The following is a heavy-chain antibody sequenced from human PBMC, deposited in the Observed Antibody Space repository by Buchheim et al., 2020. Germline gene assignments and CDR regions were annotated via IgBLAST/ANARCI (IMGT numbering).Heavy chain of an antibody. V-gene: IGHV1-2*02. J-gene: IGHJ4*02. CDR2: VNPNSGAT. CDR1: EYTRHH. Sequence: QVQLVQSGAEVKKPGASVKVSCKTSEYTRHHIHWLRQAPGQRLEWVGRVNPNSGATEYAQKVQGRVTLTRDTSTSTTYMYVSSLTSDDTAVFYCAVATDLVDPANPTFDCWGQGTL. CDR3: AVATDLVDPANPTFDC. D-gene: IGHD5-12*01.